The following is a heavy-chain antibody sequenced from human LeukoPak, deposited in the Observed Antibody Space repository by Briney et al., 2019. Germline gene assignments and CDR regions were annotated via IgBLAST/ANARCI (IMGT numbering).Heavy chain of an antibody. J-gene: IGHJ5*02. CDR3: ARPATPGTATWFDP. CDR1: GYIFSNYW. CDR2: IYPGDSQT. Sequence: GASLQISCKGSGYIFSNYWIGWVRQLPGKGLQWMGIIYPGDSQTKYSPSFQGQVTISADKSINPASLQGTSLKTSDTAMYYCARPATPGTATWFDPWGQGTLVTVSS. V-gene: IGHV5-51*01. D-gene: IGHD1-1*01.